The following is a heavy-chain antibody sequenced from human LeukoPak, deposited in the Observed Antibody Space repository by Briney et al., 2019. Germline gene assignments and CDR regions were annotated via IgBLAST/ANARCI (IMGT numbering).Heavy chain of an antibody. CDR1: GYSISSGYD. CDR2: ISQSGST. CDR3: ARVGIGEQWLVSDY. D-gene: IGHD6-19*01. V-gene: IGHV4-38-2*02. Sequence: SETLSLTCTVSGYSISSGYDWGWIRQAPGKRLEWLGSISQSGSTYDNPSLKSRVTLSVDTSKNQVSLKLSSVTAADTAVYYCARVGIGEQWLVSDYWGQGTLVTVSS. J-gene: IGHJ4*02.